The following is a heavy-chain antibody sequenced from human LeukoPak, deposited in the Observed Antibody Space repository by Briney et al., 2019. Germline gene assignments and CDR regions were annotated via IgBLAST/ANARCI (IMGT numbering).Heavy chain of an antibody. CDR1: GFTFSDHY. CDR2: IRNKANSYTT. Sequence: GGSLRLSCAASGFTFSDHYMDRVRQAPGKALECFGRIRNKANSYTTEYAASVKGRFFISREDSKNSLYLRMNSLKTEDTAVYYCARVLMAAPGVDYWGQGTLVTVSS. CDR3: ARVLMAAPGVDY. D-gene: IGHD6-13*01. J-gene: IGHJ4*02. V-gene: IGHV3-72*01.